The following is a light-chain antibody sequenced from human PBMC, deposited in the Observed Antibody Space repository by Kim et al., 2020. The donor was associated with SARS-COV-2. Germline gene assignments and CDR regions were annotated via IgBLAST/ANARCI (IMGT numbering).Light chain of an antibody. Sequence: LAPGERAPLACRASQSVGTYLACYQQKPGQAPRLLFYDASSRATGIPARFGGSGSGTDFTLTISSLEPEDFAVYYCQQRSDWPLTFGGGTKVEIK. CDR2: DAS. J-gene: IGKJ4*01. CDR3: QQRSDWPLT. V-gene: IGKV3-11*01. CDR1: QSVGTY.